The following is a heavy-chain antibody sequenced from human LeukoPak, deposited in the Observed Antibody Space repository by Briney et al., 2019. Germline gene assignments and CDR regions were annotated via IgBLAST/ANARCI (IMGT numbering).Heavy chain of an antibody. V-gene: IGHV4-39*07. Sequence: PSETLSLTCEVSGGSITSSPYWWSWIRQPPEKGLEWVGTIYYSGSTNYNPSLKSRVTISVDTSKNQFSLKLSSVTAADTAVYYCARGLYCSSTSCRRFDPWGQGTLVTVSS. D-gene: IGHD2-2*01. J-gene: IGHJ5*02. CDR1: GGSITSSPYW. CDR2: IYYSGST. CDR3: ARGLYCSSTSCRRFDP.